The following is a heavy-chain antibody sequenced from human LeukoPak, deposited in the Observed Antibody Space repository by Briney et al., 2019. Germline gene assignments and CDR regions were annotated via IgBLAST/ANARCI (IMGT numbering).Heavy chain of an antibody. CDR3: ARGGIRYFGPNDY. Sequence: GGSLRLSCAASGFTFSSYAMHWVRQATGKGLEWVAVISYDGSNKYYADSVKGRFTISRDNSKNTLYLQMNSLRAEDTAVYYCARGGIRYFGPNDYWGQGTLVTVSS. CDR1: GFTFSSYA. V-gene: IGHV3-30-3*01. D-gene: IGHD3-9*01. CDR2: ISYDGSNK. J-gene: IGHJ4*02.